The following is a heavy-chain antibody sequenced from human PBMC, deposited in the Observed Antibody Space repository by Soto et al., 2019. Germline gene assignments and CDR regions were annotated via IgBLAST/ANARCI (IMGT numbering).Heavy chain of an antibody. J-gene: IGHJ3*01. CDR1: GFTFSSYG. CDR3: ARSPGGYYID. V-gene: IGHV3-74*01. CDR2: INTDGSST. Sequence: GGSLRLSCAASGFTFSSYGMYWVRQAPGKGLVWVSRINTDGSSTNYADSVKGRFTISRDNAKNTVYLQMNSLRAEDTAVYYCARSPGGYYIDWGQGTMVTVSS. D-gene: IGHD3-9*01.